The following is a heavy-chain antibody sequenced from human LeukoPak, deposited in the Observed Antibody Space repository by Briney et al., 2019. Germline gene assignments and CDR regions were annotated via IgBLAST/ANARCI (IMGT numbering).Heavy chain of an antibody. CDR3: TRDEDFYSSSSDY. CDR1: GFTFSSYN. V-gene: IGHV3-21*01. Sequence: PGGSLRLSCAASGFTFSSYNMNWVRQAPGKGLEWVSFISSSSSYIYYADSVKGRFTISRDNAKNSLYLQMNSLRAEDTAVYYCTRDEDFYSSSSDYWGQGTLVTVSS. D-gene: IGHD6-6*01. J-gene: IGHJ4*02. CDR2: ISSSSSYI.